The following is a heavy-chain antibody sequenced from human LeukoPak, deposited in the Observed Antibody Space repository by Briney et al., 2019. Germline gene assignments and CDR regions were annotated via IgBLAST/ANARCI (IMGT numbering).Heavy chain of an antibody. D-gene: IGHD5-18*01. V-gene: IGHV4-59*01. J-gene: IGHJ3*02. CDR1: GGSISSYY. CDR2: IYYSGST. CDR3: ARDLGYSYGYDAFDI. Sequence: SETLSLTCTVSGGSISSYYWSWIRQPPGKGLEWIGCIYYSGSTNYNPSLKSRVTISVDTSKNQFSLKLSSVTAADTAVYYCARDLGYSYGYDAFDIWGQGTMVTVSS.